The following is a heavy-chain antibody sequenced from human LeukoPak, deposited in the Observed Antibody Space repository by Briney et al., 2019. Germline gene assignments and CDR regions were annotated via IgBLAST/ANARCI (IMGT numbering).Heavy chain of an antibody. CDR2: ISYDGSNK. CDR3: ARSHYTLPYYFDY. D-gene: IGHD1-26*01. CDR1: GFTFSSYA. Sequence: PGRSLRLSCAASGFTFSSYAMHWVRQAPGKGLEWVAVISYDGSNKYYADSVKGRFTISRDNSKNTLYLQMNSPRAEDTAVYYCARSHYTLPYYFDYWGQGTLVTVSS. J-gene: IGHJ4*02. V-gene: IGHV3-30-3*01.